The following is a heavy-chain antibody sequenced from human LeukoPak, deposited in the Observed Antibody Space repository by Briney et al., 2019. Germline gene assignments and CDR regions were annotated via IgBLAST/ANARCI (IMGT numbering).Heavy chain of an antibody. J-gene: IGHJ1*01. CDR1: GGSISSSSYY. CDR3: ASVVGAHEYFQH. Sequence: PSETLSLTCTVSGGSISSSSYYWGWIRQPPGKGLEWIGSIYYSGSTYYNPSLKSRVTISVDTSKNQFSLKLSSVTAADTAVYYCASVVGAHEYFQHWGQGTLVTVSS. V-gene: IGHV4-39*01. CDR2: IYYSGST. D-gene: IGHD1-26*01.